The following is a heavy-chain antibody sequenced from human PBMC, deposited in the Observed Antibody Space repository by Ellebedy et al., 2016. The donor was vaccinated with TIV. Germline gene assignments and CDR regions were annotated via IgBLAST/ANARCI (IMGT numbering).Heavy chain of an antibody. D-gene: IGHD3-22*01. CDR3: ARREYYYDSTGYGPVDY. J-gene: IGHJ4*02. CDR1: GYSFTNYW. V-gene: IGHV5-51*01. Sequence: KVSXXGSGYSFTNYWIGWVRQMPGKGLEWMGIIYPGDSDTRFSPSFQGQVTISADKSISTAYLQWSSLKASDTAMYFCARREYYYDSTGYGPVDYWGQGTLVTVSS. CDR2: IYPGDSDT.